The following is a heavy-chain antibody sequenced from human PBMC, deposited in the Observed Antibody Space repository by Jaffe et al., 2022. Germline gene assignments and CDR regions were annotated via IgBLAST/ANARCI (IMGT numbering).Heavy chain of an antibody. V-gene: IGHV1-69*05. Sequence: QVQLVQSGAEVKKPGSSVKVSCKASGGTFSSYAISWVRQAPGQGLEWMGGIIPIFGTANYAQKFQGRVTITTDESTSTAYMELSSLRSEDTAVYYCARGGGLSQIRYSSSWYGPVDYWGQGTLVTVSS. D-gene: IGHD6-13*01. CDR3: ARGGGLSQIRYSSSWYGPVDY. CDR1: GGTFSSYA. CDR2: IIPIFGTA. J-gene: IGHJ4*02.